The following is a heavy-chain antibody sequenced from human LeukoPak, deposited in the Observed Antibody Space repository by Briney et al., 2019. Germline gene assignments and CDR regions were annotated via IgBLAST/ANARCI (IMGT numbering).Heavy chain of an antibody. CDR3: AGQYTGYDAFDY. CDR1: GYSVSSGYY. J-gene: IGHJ4*02. D-gene: IGHD5-12*01. V-gene: IGHV4-38-2*02. Sequence: SETLSLTCSVSGYSVSSGYYWGWIRQPPGKGLEWIGSMYHSGTTYYNPSLKSRVTLSVDTSKNQFSLKLSSVTAADTAVYYCAGQYTGYDAFDYWGQGTLVTVSS. CDR2: MYHSGTT.